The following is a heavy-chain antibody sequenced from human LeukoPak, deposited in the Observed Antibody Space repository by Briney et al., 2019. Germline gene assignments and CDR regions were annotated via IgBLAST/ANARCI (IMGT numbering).Heavy chain of an antibody. CDR2: ISLRGLT. V-gene: IGHV4-4*02. CDR3: ARTHGGTSFYHYGVDV. CDR1: GGSISGTNW. D-gene: IGHD3-3*01. J-gene: IGHJ6*02. Sequence: PSETLSLTCGVSGGSISGTNWWSWVRQPPGQGLEWIGEISLRGLTNYNPSLRSRLTMSLDESKNQVSLNLTSVTAADTAVYYCARTHGGTSFYHYGVDVWGQGTTVTVSS.